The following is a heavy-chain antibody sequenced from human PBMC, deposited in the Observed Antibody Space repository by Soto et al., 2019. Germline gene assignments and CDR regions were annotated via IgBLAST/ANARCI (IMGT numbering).Heavy chain of an antibody. CDR2: IYYSGST. V-gene: IGHV4-59*01. D-gene: IGHD5-18*01. CDR1: GGSISSYY. CDR3: ASPSGRLRVMDV. J-gene: IGHJ6*04. Sequence: SETLSLTCTVSGGSISSYYWSWIRQPPGKGLEWIGYIYYSGSTNYNPSLKSRVTISVDTSKNQFSLKLSSVTAADTAVYYCASPSGRLRVMDVWGKGTRVTSSS.